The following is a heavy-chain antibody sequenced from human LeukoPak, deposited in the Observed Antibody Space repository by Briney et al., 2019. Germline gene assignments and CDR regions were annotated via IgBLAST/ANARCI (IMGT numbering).Heavy chain of an antibody. Sequence: GGSLRLSCAASGFTLSSYWMHWVRQAPGKGLVWVSRINSDGSITTYADSVKGRFTISRDNSKNTLDLQMNSLRDEDTGVYYCARADGYSSWFVHWGQGTLVTVSS. D-gene: IGHD5-18*01. CDR3: ARADGYSSWFVH. V-gene: IGHV3-74*01. CDR2: INSDGSIT. CDR1: GFTLSSYW. J-gene: IGHJ5*02.